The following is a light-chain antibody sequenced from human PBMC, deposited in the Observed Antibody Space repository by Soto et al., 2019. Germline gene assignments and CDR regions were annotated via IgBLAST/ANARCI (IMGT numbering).Light chain of an antibody. J-gene: IGLJ2*01. CDR1: SSNIGSNY. CDR2: RNN. CDR3: AAWDDSLSGVV. Sequence: QPVLTQPPSASGTPGQRVTISCSGSSSNIGSNYVFWYQQLPGTAAKLLIYRNNQRPSGVPARFSGSKSGTSASLAISGLRSEDETDYYCAAWDDSLSGVVFGGGTKLTVL. V-gene: IGLV1-47*01.